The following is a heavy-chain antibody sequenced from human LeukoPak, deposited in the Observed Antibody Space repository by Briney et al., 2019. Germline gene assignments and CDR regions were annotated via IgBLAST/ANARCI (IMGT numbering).Heavy chain of an antibody. J-gene: IGHJ4*02. D-gene: IGHD3-22*01. CDR1: GGTFSSYA. V-gene: IGHV1-69*13. CDR3: ARSRLLMTSYFDY. CDR2: IIPIFGTA. Sequence: SVKVSCKASGGTFSSYAISWVRQAPGQGLEWMGGIIPIFGTANYAQKFQGRVTITADESTSTAYMELSSLRSEDTAVYYCARSRLLMTSYFDYWGQGTLVTVSS.